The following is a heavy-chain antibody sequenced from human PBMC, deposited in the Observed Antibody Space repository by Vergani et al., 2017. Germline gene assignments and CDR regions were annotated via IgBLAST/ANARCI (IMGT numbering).Heavy chain of an antibody. CDR2: INSNSGNP. D-gene: IGHD2-15*01. Sequence: QVQLVQSGSEVKKPGASVKVSCRASGYTFTNYALNWVRQAPGQGLEWMGWINSNSGNPTYAQGFKGRFVFSLDSSVSTSYLQINSLQPEDTAVYYCVRTRSGSCTGGSCYTGWFHPWGQGTLGTVSS. CDR3: VRTRSGSCTGGSCYTGWFHP. CDR1: GYTFTNYA. V-gene: IGHV7-4-1*02. J-gene: IGHJ5*01.